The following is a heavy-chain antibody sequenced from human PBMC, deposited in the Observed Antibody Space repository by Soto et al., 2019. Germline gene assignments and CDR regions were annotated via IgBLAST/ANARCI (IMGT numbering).Heavy chain of an antibody. CDR3: AAGRLRYFDWLGYYFDY. Sequence: QVQLQESGPGLVKPSQTLSLTCTVSGGSISSGGYYWSWIRQHPGKGLEWIGYIYYSGSTYYNPSLKSRVTISVDTSKNQFSLKLSSVTAADTAVYYCAAGRLRYFDWLGYYFDYWGQGTLVTVSS. V-gene: IGHV4-31*03. CDR2: IYYSGST. CDR1: GGSISSGGYY. D-gene: IGHD3-9*01. J-gene: IGHJ4*02.